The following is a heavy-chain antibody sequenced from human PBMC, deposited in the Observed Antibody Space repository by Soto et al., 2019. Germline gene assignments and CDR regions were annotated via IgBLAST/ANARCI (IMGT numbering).Heavy chain of an antibody. CDR1: GGTFSSYA. V-gene: IGHV1-69*01. Sequence: QVQLVQSGAEVKKPGSSVKVSCKASGGTFSSYAISWVRQAPGQGLEWMGGIIPIFGTANYAQKFQGRVTITADESTSTAYTELSSMRAEDTAVYYCAREVTYHSESSGYYPYYFASWGQGTLVTVSS. CDR2: IIPIFGTA. J-gene: IGHJ4*02. D-gene: IGHD3-22*01. CDR3: AREVTYHSESSGYYPYYFAS.